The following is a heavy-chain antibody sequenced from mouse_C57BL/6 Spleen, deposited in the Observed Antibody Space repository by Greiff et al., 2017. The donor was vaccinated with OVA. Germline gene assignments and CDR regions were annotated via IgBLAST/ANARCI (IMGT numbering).Heavy chain of an antibody. Sequence: QVQLQQSGAELVKPGASVKMSCKASGYTFTSYWITWVKQRPGQGLEWIGDIYPGSGSTNYNEKFKSKATLTVDTSSSTAYMELSSLTSEDSAVXYCERNQAYDYDVWFAYWGQGTLVTVSA. CDR1: GYTFTSYW. CDR2: IYPGSGST. V-gene: IGHV1-55*01. J-gene: IGHJ3*01. D-gene: IGHD2-4*01. CDR3: ERNQAYDYDVWFAY.